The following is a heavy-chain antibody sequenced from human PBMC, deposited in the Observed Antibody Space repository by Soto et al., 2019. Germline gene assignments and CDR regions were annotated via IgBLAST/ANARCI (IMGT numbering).Heavy chain of an antibody. J-gene: IGHJ4*02. CDR2: IYYSGST. CDR3: ARPAGHVFRYFDY. CDR1: GGSISSSSYY. Sequence: SETLSLTCTVSGGSISSSSYYWGWIRQPPGKGLEWIGSIYYSGSTYYNPSLKSRVTISVDTSKNQFSLKLSSVTAADTAVYYCARPAGHVFRYFDYWGQGTLVTVSS. V-gene: IGHV4-39*01. D-gene: IGHD2-21*01.